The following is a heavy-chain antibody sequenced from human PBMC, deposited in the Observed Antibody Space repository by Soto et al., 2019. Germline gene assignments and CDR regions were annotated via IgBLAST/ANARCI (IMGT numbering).Heavy chain of an antibody. J-gene: IGHJ4*02. D-gene: IGHD2-2*01. CDR1: RFTFSTYE. CDR2: ISSGGSTV. V-gene: IGHV3-48*03. CDR3: VRYCSTTLCNGVATRTFDY. Sequence: GGSLRLSCVASRFTFSTYEMHWVRQAPGKGLEWVSYISSGGSTVYYADTVKGRFTISRDNTRNSLYLQMNSLRDEDTALYYCVRYCSTTLCNGVATRTFDYWGQGTLVTVSS.